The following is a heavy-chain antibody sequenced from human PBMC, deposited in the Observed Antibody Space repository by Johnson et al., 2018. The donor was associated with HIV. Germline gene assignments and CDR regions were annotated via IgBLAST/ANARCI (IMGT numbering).Heavy chain of an antibody. Sequence: VQLVESGGGLLQIGGSLRLSCAASGFTFSAYEMHWVRQSTAKGLEWVSSIDTSGDTYYSDSVKGRFTISRENAKNSLYLQMNSLRGGDTALYYCARQGLTVDAFDIWGQGTMVTVSS. CDR2: IDTSGDT. D-gene: IGHD3/OR15-3a*01. CDR3: ARQGLTVDAFDI. J-gene: IGHJ3*02. CDR1: GFTFSAYE. V-gene: IGHV3-13*04.